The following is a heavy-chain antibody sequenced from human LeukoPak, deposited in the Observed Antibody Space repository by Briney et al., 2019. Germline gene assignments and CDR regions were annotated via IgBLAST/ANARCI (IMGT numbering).Heavy chain of an antibody. CDR2: INPNSGGT. CDR3: ARGYSSSWIGGY. J-gene: IGHJ4*02. CDR1: GYTFTGYY. Sequence: ASVKVSCKASGYTFTGYYMHWVRQAPGQGLERMGWINPNSGGTNYAQKFQGRVTMTRDTSISTAYMELSRLRSDDTAVYYCARGYSSSWIGGYWGQGTLVTVSS. D-gene: IGHD6-13*01. V-gene: IGHV1-2*02.